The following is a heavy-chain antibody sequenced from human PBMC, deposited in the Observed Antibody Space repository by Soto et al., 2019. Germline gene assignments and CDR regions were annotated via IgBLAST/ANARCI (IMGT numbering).Heavy chain of an antibody. V-gene: IGHV1-18*01. D-gene: IGHD2-2*01. J-gene: IGHJ6*03. CDR2: ISAYNGNT. CDR3: ARGDVVVPAALSYYYYYYMDV. Sequence: GASVKVSCKASGYTFTSYGISWLLQAPGQGLEWMGWISAYNGNTNYAQKLQGRVTMTTDTSTSTAYMELRSLRSDDTAVYYCARGDVVVPAALSYYYYYYMDVWGKGTTVTVSS. CDR1: GYTFTSYG.